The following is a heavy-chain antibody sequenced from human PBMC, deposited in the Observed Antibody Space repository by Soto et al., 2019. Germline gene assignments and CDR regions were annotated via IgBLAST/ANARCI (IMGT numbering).Heavy chain of an antibody. CDR1: GGSISSGGYY. Sequence: SETLSLTCTVSGGSISSGGYYWSWIRQHPGKGLEWIGYIYYSGSTYYNPSLKSRVTISVDTSKNQFSLKLSSVTAADTAVYYCARVQWLRLESKGSGMDVWGQGTTVTVSS. J-gene: IGHJ6*02. CDR3: ARVQWLRLESKGSGMDV. V-gene: IGHV4-31*02. CDR2: IYYSGST. D-gene: IGHD5-12*01.